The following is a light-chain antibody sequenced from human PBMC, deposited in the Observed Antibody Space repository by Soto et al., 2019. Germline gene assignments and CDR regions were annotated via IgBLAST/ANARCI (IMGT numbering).Light chain of an antibody. J-gene: IGLJ2*01. CDR2: DVS. Sequence: QSALTQPRSVSGSPGQSVTISCTGTSSDVGNYNYVSWYQQHPGTAPKLMIYDVSKRPSGVPDRFSGSKSGNTASLIISGLQAEDEAAYYCCSYAGDYIVIFGGGTKLTVL. V-gene: IGLV2-11*01. CDR3: CSYAGDYIVI. CDR1: SSDVGNYNY.